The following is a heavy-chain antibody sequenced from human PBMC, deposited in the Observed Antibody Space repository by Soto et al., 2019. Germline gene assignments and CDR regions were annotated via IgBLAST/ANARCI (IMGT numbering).Heavy chain of an antibody. D-gene: IGHD3-10*01. CDR1: GGSFSGYY. Sequence: QVQLQQWGAGLLKPSETLSLTCAVYGGSFSGYYWSWIRQPPGKGLEWIGEIHHSGSTNYNPSLKRRVTISVDTSKNQFSLKLSSVTAAYTAVYYCARGGVLGKGRYYVSGTYGYYYGMDVWGQGTTVTVSS. CDR2: IHHSGST. J-gene: IGHJ6*02. CDR3: ARGGVLGKGRYYVSGTYGYYYGMDV. V-gene: IGHV4-34*01.